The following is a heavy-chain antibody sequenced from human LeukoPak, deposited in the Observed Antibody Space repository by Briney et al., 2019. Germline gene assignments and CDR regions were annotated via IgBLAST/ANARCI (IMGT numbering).Heavy chain of an antibody. D-gene: IGHD4-23*01. CDR1: GYTFTSYG. CDR2: ISAYNGNT. CDR3: ARGWYRGGNYPPLTDY. V-gene: IGHV1-18*01. Sequence: ASVKVSCKASGYTFTSYGISWVRQAPGQGLEWMGWISAYNGNTNYAQKLQGRVTMTTDTSTSTAYTELRSLRSDDTAVYYCARGWYRGGNYPPLTDYWGQGTLVTVSS. J-gene: IGHJ4*02.